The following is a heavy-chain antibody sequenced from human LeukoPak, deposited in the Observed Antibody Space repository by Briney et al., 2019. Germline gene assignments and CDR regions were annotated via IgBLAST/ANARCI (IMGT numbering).Heavy chain of an antibody. Sequence: PGGSLRLSCAASGFTFSNYAMSWVRQAPGKGLEWVSAITPSGGDTFHADSVKGRFTISRDNSKSTLYFQMNSLRAEDTATYYCAKGTSSSRPYYFDYWGQGTLVAVSS. CDR1: GFTFSNYA. V-gene: IGHV3-23*01. J-gene: IGHJ4*02. CDR2: ITPSGGDT. CDR3: AKGTSSSRPYYFDY. D-gene: IGHD6-6*01.